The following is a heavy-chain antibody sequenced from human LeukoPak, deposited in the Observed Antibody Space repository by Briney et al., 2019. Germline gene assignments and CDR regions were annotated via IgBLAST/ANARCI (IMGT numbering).Heavy chain of an antibody. CDR3: AKDLGDYGGNSDLNY. CDR1: GLSFRSYG. V-gene: IGHV3-30*18. Sequence: PGGSLRLSCAVSGLSFRSYGMHWVRQAPGKGLEWVAVISYDGSNRYYADSVKGRFTISRDNSKNTLYLQMNSLRAEDTAVYYCAKDLGDYGGNSDLNYWGQGTLVTVSS. J-gene: IGHJ4*02. CDR2: ISYDGSNR. D-gene: IGHD4-23*01.